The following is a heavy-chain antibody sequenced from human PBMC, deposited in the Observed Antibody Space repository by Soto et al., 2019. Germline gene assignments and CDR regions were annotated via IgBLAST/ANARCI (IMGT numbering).Heavy chain of an antibody. CDR2: IYSGGST. CDR3: AKVRSSGWSLNWFDP. D-gene: IGHD6-19*01. J-gene: IGHJ5*02. CDR1: WFTVSSNY. Sequence: QSVGSLRLSCAASWFTVSSNYMSWVRQAPGKGLEWVSVIYSGGSTYYADSVKGRFTISRDNSKNTLYLQMNSLRAEDTAVYYCAKVRSSGWSLNWFDPWGQGTLVTVSS. V-gene: IGHV3-53*01.